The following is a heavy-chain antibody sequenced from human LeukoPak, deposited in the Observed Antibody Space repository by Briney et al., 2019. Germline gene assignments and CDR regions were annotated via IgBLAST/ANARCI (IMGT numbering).Heavy chain of an antibody. CDR2: LYDSGSP. J-gene: IGHJ3*02. V-gene: IGHV4-39*01. D-gene: IGHD3-10*01. CDR1: GGSISSSRYY. CDR3: ARRVLLPNAFDI. Sequence: SETLSLTSAVPGGSISSSRYYWGWISQPPGKGLEWLRSLYDSGSPYYNPSLRSRVTISVDTSKNPFSLKLSSVTAADTAVYYCARRVLLPNAFDIWGQGTMVTVSS.